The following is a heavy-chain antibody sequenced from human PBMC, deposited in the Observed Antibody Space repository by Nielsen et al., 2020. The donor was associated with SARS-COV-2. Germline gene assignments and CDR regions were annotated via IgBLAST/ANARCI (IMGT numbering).Heavy chain of an antibody. CDR3: ARGYYDSSRGVSY. CDR2: ISYDGSNK. Sequence: GGSLRLSCAASGFTFSTYAMHWVRQAPGKGLEWVALISYDGSNKYYADSVKGRFTISRDNSKNTLYLQMNSLRADDTAVYYCARGYYDSSRGVSYWGQGTLVTVSS. V-gene: IGHV3-30*04. J-gene: IGHJ4*02. D-gene: IGHD3-22*01. CDR1: GFTFSTYA.